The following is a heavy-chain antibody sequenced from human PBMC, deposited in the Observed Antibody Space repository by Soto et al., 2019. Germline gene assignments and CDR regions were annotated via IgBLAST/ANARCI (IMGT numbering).Heavy chain of an antibody. Sequence: QITLKESGPTLVKPTQTLTLTCTFSGLSLSTTGVGVGWIRQPPGKALEWLALIYWDDDKRYSPSLKSRHTMTKDCSKNQVVLTMTNMDPAETATYCCVQSRCGADCLQSYSSLRYYGLDVWGRGPTVTVSS. J-gene: IGHJ6*02. CDR2: IYWDDDK. CDR1: GLSLSTTGVG. D-gene: IGHD2-21*02. V-gene: IGHV2-5*02. CDR3: VQSRCGADCLQSYSSLRYYGLDV.